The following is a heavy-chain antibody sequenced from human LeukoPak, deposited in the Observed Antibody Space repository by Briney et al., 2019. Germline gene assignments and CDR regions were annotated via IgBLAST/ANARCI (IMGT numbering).Heavy chain of an antibody. J-gene: IGHJ4*02. CDR1: GFTFSSYA. CDR2: ISGSGGST. Sequence: GGSLRLSCAASGFTFSSYAMSWVRQAPGKGLEWVSAISGSGGSTYYADSVKGRFTISRDNAKSSLYLHMNSLRAEDTAVYYCASRFADYWGQGTLVTVSS. D-gene: IGHD3-10*01. CDR3: ASRFADY. V-gene: IGHV3-23*01.